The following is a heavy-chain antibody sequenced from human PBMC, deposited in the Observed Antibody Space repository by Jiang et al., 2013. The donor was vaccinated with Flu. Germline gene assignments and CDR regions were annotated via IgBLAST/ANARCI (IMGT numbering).Heavy chain of an antibody. CDR1: AA. Sequence: AAWNWIRQSPSRGLEWLGRTYYKSKWYNDYASSVKSRVTINSDTSKNQFSLHLNSVTPEDTAVYYCARESPGEWLRLGYLYFYGMDVWGQGTTVIVSS. V-gene: IGHV6-1*01. CDR2: TYYKSKWYN. D-gene: IGHD5-12*01. J-gene: IGHJ6*02. CDR3: ARESPGEWLRLGYLYFYGMDV.